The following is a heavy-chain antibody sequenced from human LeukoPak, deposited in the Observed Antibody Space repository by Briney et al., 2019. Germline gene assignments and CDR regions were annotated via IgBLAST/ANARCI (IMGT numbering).Heavy chain of an antibody. J-gene: IGHJ4*02. D-gene: IGHD3-10*01. CDR1: GGSFSGYY. CDR2: INHSGST. V-gene: IGHV4-34*01. CDR3: ARGYYYGSVSYYRH. Sequence: PSETLSLTCAVYGGSFSGYYWSWIRQPPGKGLEWIGEINHSGSTNYNPSLKSRVTISVDTSKNQFSLKLSSVTAADTAVYYCARGYYYGSVSYYRHWGQGTLVTVSS.